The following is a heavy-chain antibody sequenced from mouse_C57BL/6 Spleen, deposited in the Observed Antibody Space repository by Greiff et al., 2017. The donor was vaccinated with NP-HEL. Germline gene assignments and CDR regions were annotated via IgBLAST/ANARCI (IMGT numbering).Heavy chain of an antibody. J-gene: IGHJ1*03. D-gene: IGHD4-1*01. Sequence: QVHVKQSGAELVKPGASVKMSCKASGYTFTSYWITWVKQRPGQGLEWIGDIYPGSGSTNYNEKFKSKATLTVDTSSSTAYMQLSSLTSEDSAVYYCARGWDRNWYFDVWGTGTTVTVSS. CDR3: ARGWDRNWYFDV. CDR1: GYTFTSYW. CDR2: IYPGSGST. V-gene: IGHV1-55*01.